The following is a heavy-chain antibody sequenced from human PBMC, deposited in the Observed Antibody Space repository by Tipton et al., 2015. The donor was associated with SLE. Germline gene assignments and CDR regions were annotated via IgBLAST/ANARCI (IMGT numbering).Heavy chain of an antibody. CDR1: SFTFSSYW. Sequence: SLRLSCTASSFTFSSYWMHWVRQVPGKGLVWVSEIDPDGSRTNYADYVEGRFTISRDNAKNTLSLQMSSLRVDDTGVYYCASLSAPSDYWGQGTLVTVSS. J-gene: IGHJ4*02. V-gene: IGHV3-74*01. CDR3: ASLSAPSDY. CDR2: IDPDGSRT.